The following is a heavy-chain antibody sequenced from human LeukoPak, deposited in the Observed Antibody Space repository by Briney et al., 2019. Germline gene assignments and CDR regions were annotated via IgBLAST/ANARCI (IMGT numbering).Heavy chain of an antibody. Sequence: GGSLRLSCAASGFTFSNYPMHWVRQAPGKGLEWVAVISYDGGNKYYADSVKGRFTISRDNSKNTLYLQMNSLRAEDTAVYYCARDRSGSYPETYGMDVWGQGTTVTVSS. CDR3: ARDRSGSYPETYGMDV. D-gene: IGHD1-26*01. CDR1: GFTFSNYP. J-gene: IGHJ6*02. V-gene: IGHV3-30-3*01. CDR2: ISYDGGNK.